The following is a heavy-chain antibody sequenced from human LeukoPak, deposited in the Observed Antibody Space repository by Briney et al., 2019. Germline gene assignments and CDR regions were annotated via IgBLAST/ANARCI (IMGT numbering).Heavy chain of an antibody. J-gene: IGHJ4*02. Sequence: SQTLSLTCTVSGGSISSGSYYWSWIRQPAGKGLEWIGRIYTSGSTNYNPSLKSRVTISVDTSKNQFSLKLSSVTAADTAVYYCALHDYGDYGSGAFDYWGQGTLVTVSS. CDR3: ALHDYGDYGSGAFDY. V-gene: IGHV4-61*02. CDR2: IYTSGST. D-gene: IGHD4-17*01. CDR1: GGSISSGSYY.